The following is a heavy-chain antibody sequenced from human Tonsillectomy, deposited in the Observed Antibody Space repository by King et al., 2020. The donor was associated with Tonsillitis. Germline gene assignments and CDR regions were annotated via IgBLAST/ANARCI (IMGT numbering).Heavy chain of an antibody. V-gene: IGHV4-39*02. CDR3: ARDPGYSRGFDP. CDR2: IYYSGQT. J-gene: IGHJ5*02. Sequence: LQLQESGPGLVKPSETLSLTCIVSGGSISATSYHWGWFRQPPGKGLEGIWRIYYSGQTNYNSSLISRVTTLVDKSKNQFSLKLSSVTAADTAVYYCARDPGYSRGFDPWGQGTLVTVSS. CDR1: GGSISATSYH. D-gene: IGHD3-22*01.